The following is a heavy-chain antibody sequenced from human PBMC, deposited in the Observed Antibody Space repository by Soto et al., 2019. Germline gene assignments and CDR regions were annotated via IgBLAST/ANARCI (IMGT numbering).Heavy chain of an antibody. CDR1: GDSITDGEYY. CDR2: IYYNGII. Sequence: QVSLQESGPGLVKPSQTLSLSCTVSGDSITDGEYYWSWIRQPPGQDLEWIAYIYYNGIIHYNPSLKSRVTISLDPSKNQFSLTMTSVTDADTAVYYCARGIREGFDPWGQGTLVTVSS. V-gene: IGHV4-30-4*01. D-gene: IGHD1-20*01. CDR3: ARGIREGFDP. J-gene: IGHJ5*02.